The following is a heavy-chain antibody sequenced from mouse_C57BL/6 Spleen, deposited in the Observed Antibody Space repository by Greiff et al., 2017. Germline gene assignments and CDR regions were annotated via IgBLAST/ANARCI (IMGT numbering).Heavy chain of an antibody. V-gene: IGHV3-6*01. Sequence: ESGPGLVKPSQSLSLTCSVTGYSITSGYYWNWIRQFPGNKLEWKGYISYDGSNNYNPSLKNRISITRDTSKNQFFLKLNSVTTEDTATYYCARGSVGGAMDYWGQGTSVTVSS. CDR2: ISYDGSN. D-gene: IGHD3-3*01. CDR1: GYSITSGYY. CDR3: ARGSVGGAMDY. J-gene: IGHJ4*01.